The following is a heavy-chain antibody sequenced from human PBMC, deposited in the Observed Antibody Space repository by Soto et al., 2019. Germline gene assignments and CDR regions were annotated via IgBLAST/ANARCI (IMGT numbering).Heavy chain of an antibody. D-gene: IGHD2-2*01. J-gene: IGHJ6*02. V-gene: IGHV3-9*01. CDR2: ISWNSGSI. CDR3: AKDITYQHPYYYYGMDV. Sequence: EVQLVESGGGLVQPGRSLRLSCAASGFTFDDYAMHWVRQAPGKGLEWVSGISWNSGSIGYADSVKGRFTISRDNAKNSLYLQMNSLRAEDTALYYCAKDITYQHPYYYYGMDVWGQGTTVTVSS. CDR1: GFTFDDYA.